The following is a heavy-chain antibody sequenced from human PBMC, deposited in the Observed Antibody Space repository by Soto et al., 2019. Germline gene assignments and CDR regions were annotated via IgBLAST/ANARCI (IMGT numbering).Heavy chain of an antibody. D-gene: IGHD3-3*01. CDR2: ISGSGGST. Sequence: GGSLRLSCAASGFTFSSYAMSWVRQAPGKGLEWVSAISGSGGSTYYADSVKGRFTISRDNSKNTLYLQMNSLRAEDTAVYYCAKDSRSETYYDFWSGYYPFDPWGQGTLVTVSS. CDR3: AKDSRSETYYDFWSGYYPFDP. V-gene: IGHV3-23*01. J-gene: IGHJ5*02. CDR1: GFTFSSYA.